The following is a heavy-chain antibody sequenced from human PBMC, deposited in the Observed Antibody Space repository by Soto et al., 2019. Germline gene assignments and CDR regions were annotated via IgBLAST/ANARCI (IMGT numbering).Heavy chain of an antibody. Sequence: SVKVSCKASGGTLSSYAISWVRQAPGQGLEWMGGIIPIFGTANYAQKFQGRVTITADESTSTAYMELSSLRSEDTAVYYCARDKARYGSGSYYGMDVWGQGTAVTVSS. CDR3: ARDKARYGSGSYYGMDV. CDR2: IIPIFGTA. J-gene: IGHJ6*02. D-gene: IGHD3-10*01. V-gene: IGHV1-69*13. CDR1: GGTLSSYA.